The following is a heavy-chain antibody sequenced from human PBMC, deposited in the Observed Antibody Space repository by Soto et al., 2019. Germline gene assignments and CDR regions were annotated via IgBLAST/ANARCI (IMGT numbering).Heavy chain of an antibody. CDR1: GYIFTSYA. V-gene: IGHV1-18*01. J-gene: IGHJ5*02. Sequence: HVQLVQSGGEVKKPGASVKVSCKASGYIFTSYAITWVRQAPGQGLEWMGWITAYNGNTNYAQRLQGRLTMTADTSTTTVYMELRSLRSDDTAVYYCARGGVGGTFNWFDPWGQGTLVTVSS. CDR2: ITAYNGNT. CDR3: ARGGVGGTFNWFDP. D-gene: IGHD1-26*01.